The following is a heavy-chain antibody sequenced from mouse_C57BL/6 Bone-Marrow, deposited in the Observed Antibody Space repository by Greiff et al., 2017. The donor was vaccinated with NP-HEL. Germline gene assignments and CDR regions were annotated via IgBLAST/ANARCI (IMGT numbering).Heavy chain of an antibody. CDR3: TAVMSY. D-gene: IGHD2-2*01. J-gene: IGHJ2*01. CDR2: IDPENGDT. V-gene: IGHV14-4*01. Sequence: DVKLQESGAELVRPGASVKLSCTASGFNIKDDYMHWVKQRPEQGLEWLGWIDPENGDTEYASKFQGKAPITADTSSNTAYLQLSSLTSEDTAVYYCTAVMSYWGQGTTLTVSS. CDR1: GFNIKDDY.